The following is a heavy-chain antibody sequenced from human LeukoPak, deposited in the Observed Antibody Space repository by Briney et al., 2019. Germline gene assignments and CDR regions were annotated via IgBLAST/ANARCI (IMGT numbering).Heavy chain of an antibody. J-gene: IGHJ4*02. Sequence: ASVKVSCKASGYTFTSYGISWVRQAPGQGLEWMGWISAYNGNTNYAQKLQGRVTMTTDTSTSTAYMELRSLRSGDTAVYYCARTVLPTTVLYFDYWGQGTLVTVSS. CDR3: ARTVLPTTVLYFDY. V-gene: IGHV1-18*01. CDR2: ISAYNGNT. CDR1: GYTFTSYG. D-gene: IGHD4-17*01.